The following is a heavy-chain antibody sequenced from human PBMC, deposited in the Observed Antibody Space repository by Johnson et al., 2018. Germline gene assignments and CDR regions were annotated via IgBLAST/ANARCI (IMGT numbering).Heavy chain of an antibody. J-gene: IGHJ6*02. CDR1: GFVFSTYA. Sequence: QVQLVQSGGGVVQPGKSLTLSCAASGFVFSTYAMHWVRPAPGKGLEWVALIWYDGSYKHYAESVRGRCPISRANSRKTLYLQINNLRADDTAIYYCAKARRYQLLWVYQYAMDVWGQVTTVTVSS. CDR2: IWYDGSYK. CDR3: AKARRYQLLWVYQYAMDV. V-gene: IGHV3-33*06. D-gene: IGHD2-2*01.